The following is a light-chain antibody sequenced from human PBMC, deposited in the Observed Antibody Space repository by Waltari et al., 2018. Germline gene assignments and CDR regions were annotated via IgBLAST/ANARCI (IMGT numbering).Light chain of an antibody. CDR3: QQRGSWPLT. CDR1: QSVGDF. J-gene: IGKJ4*01. CDR2: DAS. Sequence: EIVLTQFPATLSLSPGERATLSCRARQSVGDFLAWYQQKPGQAPRLLIYDASKRVTGIPARFSRSGSGTDFTLTISSLEPEDFALYYCQQRGSWPLTFGGGTTVEIK. V-gene: IGKV3-11*01.